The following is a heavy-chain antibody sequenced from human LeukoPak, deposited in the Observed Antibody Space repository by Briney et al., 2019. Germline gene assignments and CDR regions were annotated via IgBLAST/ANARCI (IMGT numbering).Heavy chain of an antibody. V-gene: IGHV4-34*01. CDR3: ARGYYGSGSHCCHMDV. D-gene: IGHD3-10*01. J-gene: IGHJ6*03. CDR1: VGSFSGYY. Sequence: SETLSLTCAVYVGSFSGYYLSWIRQAPGKGLEWIGEINHIGSTNYNSPIKSRVTISVDTSKNQFSLKLSSVTAADTAVYYCARGYYGSGSHCCHMDVWGKGTTITVS. CDR2: INHIGST.